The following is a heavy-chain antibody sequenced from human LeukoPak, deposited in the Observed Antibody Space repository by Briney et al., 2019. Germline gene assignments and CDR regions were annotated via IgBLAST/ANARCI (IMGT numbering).Heavy chain of an antibody. CDR1: GFTFSSFD. V-gene: IGHV3-23*01. Sequence: PGGSLRLSRAASGFTFSSFDMSWVRQAPGKGLEWVSAISGSGGSTYYADSVKGRFTISRDISKNTLYLQMNSLRAEDTAVYYCAKEGRVATIMGEFDYWGQGTLVTVSS. J-gene: IGHJ4*02. CDR3: AKEGRVATIMGEFDY. D-gene: IGHD5-12*01. CDR2: ISGSGGST.